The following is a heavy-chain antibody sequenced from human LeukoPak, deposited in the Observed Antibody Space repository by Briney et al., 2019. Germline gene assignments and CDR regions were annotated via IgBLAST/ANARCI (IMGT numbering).Heavy chain of an antibody. CDR3: ARGRSSVDY. CDR1: GFTFSRYW. Sequence: GGSLRLSCEVSGFTFSRYWMSWVRQAPGKGLEWVANINQDGSEKYYVDSVKGRFTMSRDHAKNLLYLQMNSLRAEDRAVYYCARGRSSVDYWGQGTLVTVSS. D-gene: IGHD6-19*01. J-gene: IGHJ4*02. CDR2: INQDGSEK. V-gene: IGHV3-7*01.